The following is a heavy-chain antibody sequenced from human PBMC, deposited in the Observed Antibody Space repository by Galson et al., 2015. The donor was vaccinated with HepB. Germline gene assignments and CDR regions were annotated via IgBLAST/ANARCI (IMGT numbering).Heavy chain of an antibody. J-gene: IGHJ4*02. V-gene: IGHV4-39*01. CDR1: GDSISSSTYY. CDR3: TRSSGVVSTYY. CDR2: MYYSGST. D-gene: IGHD5/OR15-5a*01. Sequence: ETLSLTCTVSGDSISSSTYYWGWIRQPPGKGLEWIGSMYYSGSTYCNPSLKSRITISVDTSKNLFSLNLRSVTAADTAVYYCTRSSGVVSTYYWGQGTLVTVSS.